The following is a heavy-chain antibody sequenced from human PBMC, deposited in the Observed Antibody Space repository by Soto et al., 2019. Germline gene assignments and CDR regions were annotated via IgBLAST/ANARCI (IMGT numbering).Heavy chain of an antibody. J-gene: IGHJ6*02. D-gene: IGHD2-15*01. CDR2: INAGNGNT. CDR3: ARDLKVVMPYYYYYGMDV. V-gene: IGHV1-3*01. CDR1: GYTFTSYA. Sequence: ASVKVSCKASGYTFTSYAMHWVRQAPGQRLEWMGWINAGNGNTKYSQKFQGRVTITRDTSASTAYMELSSLRSEDTAVYYCARDLKVVMPYYYYYGMDVWGQGTTVTVSS.